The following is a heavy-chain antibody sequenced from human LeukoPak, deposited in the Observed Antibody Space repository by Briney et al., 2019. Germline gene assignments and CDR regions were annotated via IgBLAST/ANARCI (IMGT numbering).Heavy chain of an antibody. CDR2: MNPNSGNT. V-gene: IGHV1-8*01. D-gene: IGHD4-17*01. J-gene: IGHJ5*02. CDR3: ARGDYGDHGRSGWFDP. CDR1: GYTFTSYD. Sequence: ASVKVSCKASGYTFTSYDINWVRQATGQGLEWMGWMNPNSGNTGYAQKFQGRVTMTRNTSISTAYMELSSLRSGDTAVYYCARGDYGDHGRSGWFDPWGQGTLVTVSS.